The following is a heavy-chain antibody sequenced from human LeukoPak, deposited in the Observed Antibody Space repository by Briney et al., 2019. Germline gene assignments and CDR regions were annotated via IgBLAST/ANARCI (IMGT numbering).Heavy chain of an antibody. Sequence: SETLSLTCAVYGGSFSGYYWSWIRQPPGRGLEWIGEINHSGSTNYNPSLKSRVTISVDTSKNQFSLKLSSVTAADTAVYYCARGRYYYDSSGYYPSYYYYYMDVWGKGTAVTVSS. D-gene: IGHD3-22*01. CDR3: ARGRYYYDSSGYYPSYYYYYMDV. CDR2: INHSGST. CDR1: GGSFSGYY. V-gene: IGHV4-34*01. J-gene: IGHJ6*03.